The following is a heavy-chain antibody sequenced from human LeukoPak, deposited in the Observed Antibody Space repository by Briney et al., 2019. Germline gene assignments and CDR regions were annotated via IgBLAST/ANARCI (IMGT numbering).Heavy chain of an antibody. CDR1: GYTFTSYG. D-gene: IGHD3-22*01. CDR2: ISAYNGNT. Sequence: ASVKVSCKASGYTFTSYGISWVRQAPGQELEWMGWISAYNGNTNYAQKLQGRVTMTTDTSTSTAYMELRSLRSDDTAVYYCARAATPDYYDSSGYANSWGQGTLVTVSP. J-gene: IGHJ4*02. V-gene: IGHV1-18*01. CDR3: ARAATPDYYDSSGYANS.